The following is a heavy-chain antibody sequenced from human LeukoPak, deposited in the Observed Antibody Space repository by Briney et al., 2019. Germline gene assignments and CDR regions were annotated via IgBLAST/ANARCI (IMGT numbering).Heavy chain of an antibody. D-gene: IGHD3-9*01. V-gene: IGHV3-74*01. CDR1: GFTFSSYW. CDR2: INTDGDYT. Sequence: GGSLRLSCAASGFTFSSYWMHWVRQAPGKGLVWLSRINTDGDYTSYADSVKGRFTISRDNAKNMLYLQMNSLRAEDTAVYYCAREGEKGSILTGYYPSYGMDVWGQGTTVTVSS. J-gene: IGHJ6*02. CDR3: AREGEKGSILTGYYPSYGMDV.